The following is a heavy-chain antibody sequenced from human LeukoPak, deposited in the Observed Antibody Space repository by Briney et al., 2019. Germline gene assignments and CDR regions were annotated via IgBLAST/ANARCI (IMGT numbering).Heavy chain of an antibody. CDR2: IYYSGST. V-gene: IGHV4-59*01. Sequence: SETLSLTCTVSGGSISSYYWSWIRQPPGKGLEWIGYIYYSGSTNYNPSLKSRVTISVDTSKNQFSLKLSSVTAADTAVYYCAGAGRFFGESVCWGQGTLVTVSS. D-gene: IGHD3-10*01. CDR1: GGSISSYY. CDR3: AGAGRFFGESVC. J-gene: IGHJ4*02.